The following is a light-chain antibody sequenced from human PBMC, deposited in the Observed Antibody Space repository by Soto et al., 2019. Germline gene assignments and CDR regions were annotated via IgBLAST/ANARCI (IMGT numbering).Light chain of an antibody. CDR2: AXS. V-gene: IGKV2-28*01. Sequence: SVSRVSGPVSSGEPACTXCRSGQLLPPRNGYNYSDWXQKQXGXSPHXXXYAXSSRACGGPDRCSGGGSATDFTLTISRVEAEDGVIYYCTQALRPTPTFGQGTKVDIK. CDR1: QLLPPRNGYNY. J-gene: IGKJ1*01. CDR3: TQALRPTPT.